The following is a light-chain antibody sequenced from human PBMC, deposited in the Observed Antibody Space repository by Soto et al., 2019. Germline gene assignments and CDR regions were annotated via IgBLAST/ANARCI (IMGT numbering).Light chain of an antibody. Sequence: EIVLRQSPGTLSLSPGEGATLSCKASQSVYNTYLAWYQQKPGQAPRLLIYGTSSRATGIPDRFSGSGSGTDFTLTISRLEPEDFAVYYCQQYNSSPYTFGQGTKLEIK. CDR3: QQYNSSPYT. CDR2: GTS. V-gene: IGKV3-20*01. J-gene: IGKJ2*01. CDR1: QSVYNTY.